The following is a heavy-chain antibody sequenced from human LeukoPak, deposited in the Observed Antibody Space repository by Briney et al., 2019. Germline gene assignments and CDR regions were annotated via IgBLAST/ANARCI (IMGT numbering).Heavy chain of an antibody. CDR3: ARDSGFDWFTYGMDV. D-gene: IGHD3-9*01. Sequence: GGSPRLSCAGSGFTFSGYWMHWVRQDPGKGLVWVSRINSDGSSTSYADSVKGRFTISRDNAKNTLYLQMNSLRAEDTAVYYCARDSGFDWFTYGMDVWGQGTTVTVSS. V-gene: IGHV3-74*01. CDR1: GFTFSGYW. J-gene: IGHJ6*02. CDR2: INSDGSST.